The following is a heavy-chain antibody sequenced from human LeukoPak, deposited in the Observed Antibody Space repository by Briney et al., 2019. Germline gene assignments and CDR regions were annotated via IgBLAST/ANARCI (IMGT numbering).Heavy chain of an antibody. CDR3: ARDARQQLVERFDY. Sequence: GGSLRLSCAASGFTVSSSYMTWVRQAPGKGLEWVSAISSSGGSTHYADSVKGRFTISRDNAKNSLYLQMNSLRAEDMAVYYCARDARQQLVERFDYWGQGTLVTVSS. CDR1: GFTVSSSY. D-gene: IGHD6-13*01. V-gene: IGHV3-11*01. CDR2: ISSSGGST. J-gene: IGHJ4*02.